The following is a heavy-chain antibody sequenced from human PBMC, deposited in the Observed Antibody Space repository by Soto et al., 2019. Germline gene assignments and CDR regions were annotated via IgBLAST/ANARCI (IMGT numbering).Heavy chain of an antibody. CDR2: ISSNGGST. Sequence: GGSVRLSCSASGFTFSSYAMHWVRQAPGKGLEYVSAISSNGGSTYYADSVKGRFTISRDNSKNTLYLQMSSLRAEDTAVYYCVKFRGYCSSTSCHPSEFDPWGQGTLVTVSS. V-gene: IGHV3-64D*06. D-gene: IGHD2-2*01. CDR1: GFTFSSYA. J-gene: IGHJ5*02. CDR3: VKFRGYCSSTSCHPSEFDP.